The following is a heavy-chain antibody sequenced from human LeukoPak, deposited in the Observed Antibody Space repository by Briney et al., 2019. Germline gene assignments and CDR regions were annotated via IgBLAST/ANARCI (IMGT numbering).Heavy chain of an antibody. CDR2: IYYSGST. Sequence: PSETLSLTCTVSGGSISSYYWSWIRQPPGKGLEWIGYIYYSGSTNYNPSLKSRVTISVDTSKNQFSLKLSSVTAADTAVYYCAREGATGDAFDIWGQGTMVTASS. J-gene: IGHJ3*02. D-gene: IGHD5-12*01. CDR1: GGSISSYY. V-gene: IGHV4-59*01. CDR3: AREGATGDAFDI.